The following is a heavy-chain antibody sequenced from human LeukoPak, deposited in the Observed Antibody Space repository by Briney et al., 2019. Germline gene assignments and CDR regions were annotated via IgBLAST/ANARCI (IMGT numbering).Heavy chain of an antibody. J-gene: IGHJ4*02. CDR1: GYSFTNYW. V-gene: IGHV5-51*01. D-gene: IGHD3-3*01. CDR3: ARHSYDFWSGYPVD. Sequence: GESLKISCKGSGYSFTNYWIGWVRQMPGEGLEWMGIIYPGDSDTRYSPSFQGQVTISADKSISTAYLQWSSLKASDTAMYYCARHSYDFWSGYPVDWGQGTLVTVSS. CDR2: IYPGDSDT.